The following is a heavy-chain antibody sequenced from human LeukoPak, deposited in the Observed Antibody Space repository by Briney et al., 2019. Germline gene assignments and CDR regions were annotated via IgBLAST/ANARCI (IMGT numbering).Heavy chain of an antibody. Sequence: GGSLRLSCAASGFIFNNYAMNWVRQAPGKGLEWVSGLSDDGFKTYYGDSVKGRFTISRDNSQSTMDLLMNSLRAGDTATYYCAIGCKGDCLSSGYEFWGQGILVTVSS. CDR3: AIGCKGDCLSSGYEF. V-gene: IGHV3-23*01. D-gene: IGHD2-21*02. CDR2: LSDDGFKT. J-gene: IGHJ4*02. CDR1: GFIFNNYA.